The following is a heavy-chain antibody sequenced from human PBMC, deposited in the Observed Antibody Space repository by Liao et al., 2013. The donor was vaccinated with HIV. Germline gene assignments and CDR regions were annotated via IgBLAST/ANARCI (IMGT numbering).Heavy chain of an antibody. J-gene: IGHJ5*02. V-gene: IGHV4-4*07. Sequence: QVLLQESGPGLVKPSETLSLTCTVSGSSISSYYWSWIRQPAGKGLEWIGRIETSGSTKYNPSLKSRVAMSLDTSKNHISLRLTSVTAADAAVYYCARDWSWGSEGGWFDPWGQGSLVIVSS. CDR3: ARDWSWGSEGGWFDP. D-gene: IGHD7-27*01. CDR2: IETSGST. CDR1: GSSISSYY.